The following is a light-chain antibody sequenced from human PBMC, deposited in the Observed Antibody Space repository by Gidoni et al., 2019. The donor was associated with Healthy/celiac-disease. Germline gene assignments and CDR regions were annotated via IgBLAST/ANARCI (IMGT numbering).Light chain of an antibody. V-gene: IGKV1-5*01. Sequence: DIQITQSPSTLSASVGDRVTITCRASQSISSWLAWYQQIPGKAPKLLIYDASSLESGVPSRFSGSGSGTEFTLTISSLQPDDFATYYCQQYNSYWTFGQGTKVEIK. CDR2: DAS. J-gene: IGKJ1*01. CDR1: QSISSW. CDR3: QQYNSYWT.